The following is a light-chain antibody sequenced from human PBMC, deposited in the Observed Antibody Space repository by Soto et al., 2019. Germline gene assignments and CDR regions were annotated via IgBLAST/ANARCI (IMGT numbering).Light chain of an antibody. CDR1: QSVSSSY. CDR3: LQYNNWPTWT. J-gene: IGKJ1*01. Sequence: ETVMTQSPATLSVSPGERATLSCRASQSVSSSYLAWYQQKPGQAPRLLIYGASSRATGIPDRFSGSGSGTEFTLTIGSLQSEDFALYYCLQYNNWPTWTFGQGTKVDIK. V-gene: IGKV3D-15*01. CDR2: GAS.